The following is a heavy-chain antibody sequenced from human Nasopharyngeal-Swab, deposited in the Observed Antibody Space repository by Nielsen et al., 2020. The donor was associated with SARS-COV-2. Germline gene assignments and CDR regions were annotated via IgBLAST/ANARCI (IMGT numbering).Heavy chain of an antibody. CDR2: INHSGST. V-gene: IGHV4-34*01. J-gene: IGHJ6*03. CDR3: ARGQRKPQYYYLDV. Sequence: WIRQPPGKGLEWIGEINHSGSTDYNPSLKSRATISIDTSKNQFSLRLSSVTAAVTAVFYCARGQRKPQYYYLDVWGRGTTVTVSS.